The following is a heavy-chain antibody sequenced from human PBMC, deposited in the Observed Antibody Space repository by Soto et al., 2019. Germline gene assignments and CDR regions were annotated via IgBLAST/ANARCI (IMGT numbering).Heavy chain of an antibody. CDR2: IFSNDEK. CDR1: GFSLSNAGLG. D-gene: IGHD6-13*01. J-gene: IGHJ5*02. V-gene: IGHV2-26*04. Sequence: QVTVKESGPVLVKPTKTLTLTCTVCGFSLSNAGLGVSWIRQPPGKALEWLAHIFSNDEKSYSTSLKSRLTISKDTSKSQVVLTMTNMDPVDTASYYCASTYSTSWYWFDPWGQGTLVTVSS. CDR3: ASTYSTSWYWFDP.